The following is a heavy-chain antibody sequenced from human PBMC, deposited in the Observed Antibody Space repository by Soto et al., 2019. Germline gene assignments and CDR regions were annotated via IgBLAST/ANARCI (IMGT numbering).Heavy chain of an antibody. D-gene: IGHD3-3*01. CDR2: IIPIFGTA. CDR3: ARGPRFLEWLLYQEY. CDR1: GGTFSSYA. V-gene: IGHV1-69*13. Sequence: SVKVSCKASGGTFSSYAISWVRQAPGQGLEWMGGIIPIFGTANYAQKFQGRVTITADESTSTAYMELSSLRSEDTAVYYCARGPRFLEWLLYQEYWGQGTLVTVSS. J-gene: IGHJ4*02.